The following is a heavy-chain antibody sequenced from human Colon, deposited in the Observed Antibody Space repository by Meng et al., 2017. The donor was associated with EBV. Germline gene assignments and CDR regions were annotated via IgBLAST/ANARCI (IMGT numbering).Heavy chain of an antibody. CDR3: ARVGWRQWSFDL. D-gene: IGHD5-18*01. CDR1: GGSINSGDYY. CDR2: IYYSGST. Sequence: HVQLEAPGPALAKPSQTLSLTCTVSGGSINSGDYYWSWIRQPPGKGLELIGHIYYSGSTSYNPSLKSRVTISVDTTNYPFSLKLSSVTAADTAVYYCARVGWRQWSFDLWGRGTLVTVSS. V-gene: IGHV4-30-4*01. J-gene: IGHJ2*01.